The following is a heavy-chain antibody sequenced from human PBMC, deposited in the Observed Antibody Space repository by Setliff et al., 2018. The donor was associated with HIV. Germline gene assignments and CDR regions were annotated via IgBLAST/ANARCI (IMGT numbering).Heavy chain of an antibody. J-gene: IGHJ4*02. CDR2: ISSRGTTI. CDR3: ARGPEYYDFWSGYNQDIWASDY. V-gene: IGHV3-48*03. CDR1: GFTFSHYE. D-gene: IGHD3-3*01. Sequence: GSLRLSCAGSGFTFSHYEMNWVRQAPGKGLEWVSCISSRGTTIYYAASVKGRFTISRDNAKNSLYLQMNSLRAEDTAVYYCARGPEYYDFWSGYNQDIWASDYWGQGTLVTVSS.